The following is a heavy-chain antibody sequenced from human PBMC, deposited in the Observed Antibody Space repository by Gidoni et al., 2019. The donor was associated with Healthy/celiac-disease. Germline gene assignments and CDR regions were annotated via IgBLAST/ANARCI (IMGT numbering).Heavy chain of an antibody. CDR1: GDTFTRSV. D-gene: IGHD6-13*01. V-gene: IGHV1-8*01. Sequence: QGQLVQSGAEVKKPGASVKVSCNAAGDTFTRSVINWVLQATGQGLEWMGWMNPNRGNTSYAQKFQGRVTMTRNTSISTAYIELISLRSEDTAVYYCSRGVTPGYIAAAGTPWGQGTLVTVSS. CDR3: SRGVTPGYIAAAGTP. J-gene: IGHJ5*02. CDR2: MNPNRGNT.